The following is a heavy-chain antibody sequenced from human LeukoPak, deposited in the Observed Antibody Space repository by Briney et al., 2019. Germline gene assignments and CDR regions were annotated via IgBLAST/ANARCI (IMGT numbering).Heavy chain of an antibody. V-gene: IGHV3-30-3*01. CDR3: AKDIAQGYTYGSIEQDY. J-gene: IGHJ4*02. CDR2: MSFDGTNK. D-gene: IGHD5-18*01. CDR1: GFTSSSYA. Sequence: GGSLRLSCAASGFTSSSYAMHWVRQAPGKGLEWVAVMSFDGTNKYYADSVKGRFTISRGNSKNTLFLQMNSLRAEDTAVYYCAKDIAQGYTYGSIEQDYWGQGTLVTVSA.